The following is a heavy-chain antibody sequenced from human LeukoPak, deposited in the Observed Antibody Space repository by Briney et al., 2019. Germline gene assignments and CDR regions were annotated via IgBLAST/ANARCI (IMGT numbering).Heavy chain of an antibody. J-gene: IGHJ5*02. V-gene: IGHV3-23*01. CDR1: GFTFSSYG. Sequence: PGRSLRLSCAASGFTFSSYGMHWVRQAPGKGLEWVAAIGGRGTSTYYADSLGGRFTISRDNSKDMLYLQMNSLKVEDTATYYCGKEGGAWGQGTKVTVSS. CDR3: GKEGGA. CDR2: IGGRGTST. D-gene: IGHD3-16*01.